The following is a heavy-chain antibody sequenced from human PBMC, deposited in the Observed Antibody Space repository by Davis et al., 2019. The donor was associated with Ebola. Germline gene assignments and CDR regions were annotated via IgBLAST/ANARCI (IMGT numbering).Heavy chain of an antibody. CDR3: ARDHGIYTGH. D-gene: IGHD3-16*01. CDR1: GYTFTSYY. CDR2: ISAYNGNT. Sequence: ASVKVSCKASGYTFTSYYMHWVRQAPGQRLEWMGWISAYNGNTNYAQKLQGRVTMTTDTSTSTAYMELRSLRSDDTAVYYCARDHGIYTGHWGQGTLVTVSS. V-gene: IGHV1-18*04. J-gene: IGHJ4*02.